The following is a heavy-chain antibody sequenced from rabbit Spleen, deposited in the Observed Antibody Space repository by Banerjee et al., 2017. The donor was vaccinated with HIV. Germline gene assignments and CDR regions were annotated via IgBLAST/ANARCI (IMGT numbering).Heavy chain of an antibody. J-gene: IGHJ4*01. CDR1: GFSFSSSYW. D-gene: IGHD2-1*01. CDR3: ARWLGDGDFYFDL. V-gene: IGHV1S45*01. CDR2: IYGGSSGST. Sequence: QEQLEESGGDLVKPEGSLTLTCTASGFSFSSSYWICWVRQAPGKGLEWIACIYGGSSGSTYYASWAKGRFTISKTSSTTVTLQMTSLTAADTATYFCARWLGDGDFYFDLWGPGTLVTVS.